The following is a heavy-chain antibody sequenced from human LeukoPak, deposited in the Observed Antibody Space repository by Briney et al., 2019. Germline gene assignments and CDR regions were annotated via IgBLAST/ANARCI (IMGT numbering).Heavy chain of an antibody. CDR3: ARRHGYLYYYFDY. J-gene: IGHJ4*02. CDR2: IYPGDSDT. CDR1: GYSFTSYW. V-gene: IGHV5-51*01. Sequence: GESLKISCKGSGYSFTSYWIGWVRQMPGKGLEWIGIIYPGDSDTRYSPSFQGQVTISADKSLSTAYLQWSSLKASDTAMYYCARRHGYLYYYFDYWGQGTLVTVSS. D-gene: IGHD5-24*01.